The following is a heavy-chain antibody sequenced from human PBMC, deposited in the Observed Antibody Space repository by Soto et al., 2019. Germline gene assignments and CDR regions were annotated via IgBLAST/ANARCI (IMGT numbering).Heavy chain of an antibody. V-gene: IGHV4-59*01. CDR1: GGSISSYY. J-gene: IGHJ5*02. CDR2: IYYSGST. CDR3: AREETGSSGWFRPSFAP. Sequence: PSETLSLTCTVSGGSISSYYWSWIRQPPGKGLEWIGYIYYSGSTNYNPSLKSRVTISVDTSKNQFSLKLSSVTAADTAVYFCAREETGSSGWFRPSFAPWGQGNLVTVSS. D-gene: IGHD6-19*01.